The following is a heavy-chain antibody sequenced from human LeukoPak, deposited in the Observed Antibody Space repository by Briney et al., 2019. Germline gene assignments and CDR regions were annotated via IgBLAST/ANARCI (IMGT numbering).Heavy chain of an antibody. D-gene: IGHD1-26*01. V-gene: IGHV1-18*01. J-gene: IGHJ4*02. Sequence: ASVKVSCKASGYTFTSYGISWVRQAPGQGLEWMGWISAYNGNTNYAQKLQCRVTMTTDTSTSTAYMELRSLRSDDTAVYYCARDPLTSLYSGSSGGDYWGQGTLVTVSS. CDR2: ISAYNGNT. CDR3: ARDPLTSLYSGSSGGDY. CDR1: GYTFTSYG.